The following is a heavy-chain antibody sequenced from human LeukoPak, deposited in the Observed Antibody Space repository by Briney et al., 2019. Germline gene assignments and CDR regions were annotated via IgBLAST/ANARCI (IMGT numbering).Heavy chain of an antibody. CDR1: GFTISSDW. J-gene: IGHJ4*02. Sequence: QPGGSLRLSCTASGFTISSDWMHWVRQAPGKGLVWVSRINSDGGSTSYADSVKGRFTISRDNAKNTLYLQMNSLRAEDTAVYYCARRIQGIAPYYFDYWGQGTLVTVSS. V-gene: IGHV3-74*01. CDR2: INSDGGST. CDR3: ARRIQGIAPYYFDY. D-gene: IGHD2-15*01.